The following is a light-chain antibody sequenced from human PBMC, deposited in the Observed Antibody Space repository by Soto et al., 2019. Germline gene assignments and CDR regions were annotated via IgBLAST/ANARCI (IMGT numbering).Light chain of an antibody. Sequence: DIQMTQSPSSLSASVGDRVSITCRASQGITSYLAWYQQKPGQAPKLLIYSASTLQTGVPSRFSGSGSATNFTLTISSLQPEDVATYYCQQYGSSLRAWTFGQGTRVEIK. J-gene: IGKJ1*01. CDR1: QGITSY. CDR2: SAS. CDR3: QQYGSSLRAWT. V-gene: IGKV1-27*01.